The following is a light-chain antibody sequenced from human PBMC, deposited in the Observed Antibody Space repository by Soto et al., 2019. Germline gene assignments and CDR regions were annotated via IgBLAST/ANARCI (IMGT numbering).Light chain of an antibody. CDR2: STG. V-gene: IGLV1-44*01. CDR3: ATWDDSRNAYV. J-gene: IGLJ1*01. Sequence: QSVLTQPPSASGTPGQRVTISASGSSSNIGSNTVTWYQQLPGTAPKLLIYSTGERPSGVPDRFSGSKSGTSASLAISGLQSEDEADYYCATWDDSRNAYVFGPGTKVTVL. CDR1: SSNIGSNT.